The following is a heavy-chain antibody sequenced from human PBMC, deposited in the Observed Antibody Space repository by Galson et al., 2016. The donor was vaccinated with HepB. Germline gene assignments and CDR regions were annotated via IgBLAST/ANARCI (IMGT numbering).Heavy chain of an antibody. V-gene: IGHV3-73*01. CDR3: TRPLAYCGGDCYD. Sequence: SLRLSCAASGFTFSDSAMHWVRQASGKGLEWVGRIRSKANSYATAYAASVKGRFTISRDDSKNTAYLQMNSLKTEDTAVYYCTRPLAYCGGDCYDWGQGTLVTVSS. J-gene: IGHJ4*02. CDR1: GFTFSDSA. D-gene: IGHD2-21*02. CDR2: IRSKANSYAT.